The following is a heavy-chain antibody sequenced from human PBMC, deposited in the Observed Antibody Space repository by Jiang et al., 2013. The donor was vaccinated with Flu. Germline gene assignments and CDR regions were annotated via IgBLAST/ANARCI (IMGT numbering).Heavy chain of an antibody. D-gene: IGHD3-22*01. V-gene: IGHV3-66*01. CDR3: ASNYDSGYDAFDI. CDR2: IYSGGST. Sequence: VSVIYSGGSTYYADSVKGRFTISRDNSKNTLYLQMNSLRAEDTAVYYCASNYDSGYDAFDIWGQGTMVTVSS. J-gene: IGHJ3*02.